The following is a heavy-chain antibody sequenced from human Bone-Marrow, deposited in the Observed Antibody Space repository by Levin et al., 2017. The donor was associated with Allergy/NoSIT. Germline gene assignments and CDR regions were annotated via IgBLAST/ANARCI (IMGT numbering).Heavy chain of an antibody. CDR1: GYTFTSYD. D-gene: IGHD6-13*01. CDR3: ARSIRRPRIAAAPNGYYYYGMDV. CDR2: MNPNSGNT. Sequence: GESLKISCKASGYTFTSYDINWVRQATGQGLEWMGWMNPNSGNTGYAQKFQGRVTMTRNTSISTAYMELSSLRSEDTAVYYCARSIRRPRIAAAPNGYYYYGMDVWGQGTTVTVSS. J-gene: IGHJ6*02. V-gene: IGHV1-8*01.